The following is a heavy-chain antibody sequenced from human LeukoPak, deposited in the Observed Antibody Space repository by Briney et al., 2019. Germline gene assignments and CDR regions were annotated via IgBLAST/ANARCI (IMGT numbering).Heavy chain of an antibody. CDR1: GYTFTSYG. D-gene: IGHD2-2*01. Sequence: ASVKVSCKASGYTFTSYGISWVRQAPGQGLEWMGWVSAYNGNTNYAQKLQGRVTMTTDTSTSTAYMELRSLRSDDTAVYYCARDLPADYCSSTSCYQIGLFDYWGQGTLVTVSS. CDR2: VSAYNGNT. CDR3: ARDLPADYCSSTSCYQIGLFDY. J-gene: IGHJ4*02. V-gene: IGHV1-18*01.